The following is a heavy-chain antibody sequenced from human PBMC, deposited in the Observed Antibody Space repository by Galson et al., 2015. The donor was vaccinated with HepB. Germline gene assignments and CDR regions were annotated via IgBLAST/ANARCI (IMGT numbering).Heavy chain of an antibody. CDR2: ISSSSSTI. V-gene: IGHV3-48*02. CDR3: ARDLMATIGSWFDP. CDR1: GFTFSSYS. D-gene: IGHD5-12*01. Sequence: SLRLSCAASGFTFSSYSMNWVRQAPGKGLEWVSYISSSSSTIYYADSVKGRFTISRDNAKNSLYLQMNSLRDEDTAVYYCARDLMATIGSWFDPWGQGTLVTVSS. J-gene: IGHJ5*02.